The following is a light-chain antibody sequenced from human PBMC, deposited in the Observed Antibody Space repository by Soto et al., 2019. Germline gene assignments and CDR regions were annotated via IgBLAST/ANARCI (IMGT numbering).Light chain of an antibody. J-gene: IGKJ1*01. CDR1: QNVGSRY. CDR2: GTS. V-gene: IGKV3-20*01. CDR3: QQYGSSPRS. Sequence: EMVLTWSAGTLSLSPGERATLSCRARQNVGSRYLAWCQQKPGQAPRLLIYGTSNRATSSPDSFSSSESSTDFSLKISSLEPGDIAVYYCQQYGSSPRSFGRGMQVEIK.